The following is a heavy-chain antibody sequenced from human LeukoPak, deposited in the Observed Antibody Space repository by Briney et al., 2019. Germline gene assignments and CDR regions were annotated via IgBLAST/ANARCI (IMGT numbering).Heavy chain of an antibody. CDR1: GGSITTSSYY. Sequence: SETLSLTCTVSGGSITTSSYYWGWIRQPPGKGLEWIGIIYYSGSTYYNPSLKGRVTISVDTSKNQFSLKLSSVTAADTAVYYCARVPYYDFWSGYYTGWFDPWGQGTLVTVSS. CDR2: IYYSGST. CDR3: ARVPYYDFWSGYYTGWFDP. J-gene: IGHJ5*02. V-gene: IGHV4-39*01. D-gene: IGHD3-3*01.